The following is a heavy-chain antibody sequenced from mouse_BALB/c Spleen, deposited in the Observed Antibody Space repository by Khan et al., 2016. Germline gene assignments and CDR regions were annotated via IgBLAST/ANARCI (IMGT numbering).Heavy chain of an antibody. CDR2: ISSGGSYT. J-gene: IGHJ4*01. Sequence: EVELVESGGGLVKPGGSLKLSCAASGFTFSSYAMSWVRQSPEKRLEWVAEISSGGSYTYYPDTVTGRFTISSDNAKNTLYLEMSSLRSEDTAMYYCARDYGNYYYAMDYWGQGTSVTVSS. CDR1: GFTFSSYA. D-gene: IGHD2-1*01. V-gene: IGHV5-9-4*01. CDR3: ARDYGNYYYAMDY.